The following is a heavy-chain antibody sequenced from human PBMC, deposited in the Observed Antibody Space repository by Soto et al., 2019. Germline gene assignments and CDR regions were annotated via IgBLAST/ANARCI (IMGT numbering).Heavy chain of an antibody. D-gene: IGHD3-9*01. CDR2: VNPIVSMS. Sequence: SVKVSCKASGDTFNFYSINWVRQAPGLGLEWMGRVNPIVSMSNYAQKFQGRVTMTTDTSTSTAYMELRSLRSDDTAVYYCARDRGEYYDILTGYTPYYYYYGMDVWGQGTTVTVSS. CDR1: GDTFNFYS. CDR3: ARDRGEYYDILTGYTPYYYYYGMDV. J-gene: IGHJ6*02. V-gene: IGHV1-69*04.